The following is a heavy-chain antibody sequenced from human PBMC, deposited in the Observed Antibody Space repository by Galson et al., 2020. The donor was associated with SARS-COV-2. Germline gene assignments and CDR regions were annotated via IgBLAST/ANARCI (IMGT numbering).Heavy chain of an antibody. J-gene: IGHJ5*02. CDR1: GFSLSTSGVG. V-gene: IGHV2-5*01. D-gene: IGHD6-13*01. Sequence: ESGPTLVKPTQTLTLTCTFSGFSLSTSGVGVGWIRQPPGKALEWLALIYWNDDKRYSPSLKSRLTITKDTSKNQVVLTMTNMDPVDTATYYCAHSRAYPGIAAAGTPGWFDPWGQGTLVTVSS. CDR2: IYWNDDK. CDR3: AHSRAYPGIAAAGTPGWFDP.